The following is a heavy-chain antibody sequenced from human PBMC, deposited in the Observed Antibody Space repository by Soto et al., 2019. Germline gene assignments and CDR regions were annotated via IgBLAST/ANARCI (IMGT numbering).Heavy chain of an antibody. D-gene: IGHD4-17*01. CDR3: ARVPLSYGDYPWYFDL. Sequence: EVQLVESGGGLVQPGGSLRLSCAASGFTFSSYWMSWVRQAPGKGLEWVANIKQDGSEKYYVDSVKGRFTISRDNAKNSLYLQMNRLRAEDTAVYYCARVPLSYGDYPWYFDLWGRGTLVTVSS. V-gene: IGHV3-7*01. CDR2: IKQDGSEK. J-gene: IGHJ2*01. CDR1: GFTFSSYW.